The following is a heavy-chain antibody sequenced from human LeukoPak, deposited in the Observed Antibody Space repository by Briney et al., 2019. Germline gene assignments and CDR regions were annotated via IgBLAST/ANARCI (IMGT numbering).Heavy chain of an antibody. D-gene: IGHD5-24*01. J-gene: IGHJ4*02. CDR3: AAQRWLQLPFDY. CDR2: ISGSGGST. Sequence: QPGGSLRLSCAASGFNFSSYAMSWVRRAPGEGLEWVSAISGSGGSTYYADSVKGRFTISRDNSKNTLYLQMNSLRAEDTAVYYCAAQRWLQLPFDYWGQGTLVTVSS. CDR1: GFNFSSYA. V-gene: IGHV3-23*01.